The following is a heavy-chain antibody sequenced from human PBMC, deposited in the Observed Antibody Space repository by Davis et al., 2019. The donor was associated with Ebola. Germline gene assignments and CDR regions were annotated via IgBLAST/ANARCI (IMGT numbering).Heavy chain of an antibody. CDR1: GFTFSSYL. J-gene: IGHJ4*02. D-gene: IGHD1-26*01. V-gene: IGHV3-7*03. Sequence: GESLKISCAASGFTFSSYLMSWVRQAPGRGLEWVANIKQDGSEKYYVDSVKGRFTISRDNSKNTLSLQMDSLRAEDTAVYYCARGARGGATSFDYWGQGTLVTVSS. CDR3: ARGARGGATSFDY. CDR2: IKQDGSEK.